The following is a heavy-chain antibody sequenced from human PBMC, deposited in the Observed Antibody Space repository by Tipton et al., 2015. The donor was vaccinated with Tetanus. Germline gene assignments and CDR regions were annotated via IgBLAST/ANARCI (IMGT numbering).Heavy chain of an antibody. Sequence: QMQLVQSGAEVKKTGASVKVSCKASGYTFIGYYIYWVRQATGQGLEWMGWSDTNTGGTVYAQKFQGRVTMTRDTSISTDYMELRSLRSDDPAVYYCARDRGDYIYYGMDVWGPGTTVTVS. CDR1: GYTFIGYY. CDR2: SDTNTGGT. CDR3: ARDRGDYIYYGMDV. V-gene: IGHV1-2*02. D-gene: IGHD3-22*01. J-gene: IGHJ6*02.